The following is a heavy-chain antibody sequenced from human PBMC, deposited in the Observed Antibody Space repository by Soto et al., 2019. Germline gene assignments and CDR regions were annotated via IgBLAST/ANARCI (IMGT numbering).Heavy chain of an antibody. Sequence: QITLKESGPTLVKPTQTLTLTCTFSGFSLSTSGVGVGWIRQPPGKALEWLALIYWDDDKRYSPSLKSRLTITKDISKNQVVLTMTNMDPVDTATYYCTHSRPDSSSWYYYYYDGMDVWGQGTTVTVSS. J-gene: IGHJ6*02. CDR3: THSRPDSSSWYYYYYDGMDV. CDR2: IYWDDDK. CDR1: GFSLSTSGVG. V-gene: IGHV2-5*02. D-gene: IGHD6-13*01.